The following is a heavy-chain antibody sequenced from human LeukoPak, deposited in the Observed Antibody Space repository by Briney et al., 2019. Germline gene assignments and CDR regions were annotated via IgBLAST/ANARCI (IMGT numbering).Heavy chain of an antibody. Sequence: ASVKVSCKASGYTLTGYYMHWVRQAPGQGLEWMGWINPNSGGTNYAQKFQGRVTMTRDTSISTAYMELSRLRSDDTAVYYCARGEGLSTTVPDLWGQGTLVTVSS. V-gene: IGHV1-2*02. CDR3: ARGEGLSTTVPDL. D-gene: IGHD2/OR15-2a*01. CDR2: INPNSGGT. J-gene: IGHJ4*02. CDR1: GYTLTGYY.